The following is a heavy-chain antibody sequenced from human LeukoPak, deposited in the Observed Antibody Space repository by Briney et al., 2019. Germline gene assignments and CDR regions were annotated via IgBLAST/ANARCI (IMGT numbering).Heavy chain of an antibody. D-gene: IGHD2-2*01. V-gene: IGHV4-4*02. Sequence: PGGSLRLSCTASGFTFNNHAMNWIRQPPGKGLEWIGEIYHSGSTNYNLSLKSRVTISVDKSKNQFSLKLNSVTAADTAVYYCARDYCTSTTCPNWFDPWGQGTLVTVSS. CDR2: IYHSGST. CDR1: GFTFNNHAM. J-gene: IGHJ5*02. CDR3: ARDYCTSTTCPNWFDP.